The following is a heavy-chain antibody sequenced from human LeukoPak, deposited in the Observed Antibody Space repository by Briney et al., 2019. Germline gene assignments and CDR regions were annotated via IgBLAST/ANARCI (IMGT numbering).Heavy chain of an antibody. Sequence: GGSLRLSCAASGFPFNNYWIYWVRQAPGKGLVWVSSINTDGRTTRYAASVQGRFTISRDNAKNTLYLQMNSLSGDDTAVYYCARAGASGRYAAGWFDPWGQGSLVTVSS. V-gene: IGHV3-74*01. D-gene: IGHD6-19*01. CDR3: ARAGASGRYAAGWFDP. J-gene: IGHJ5*02. CDR2: INTDGRTT. CDR1: GFPFNNYW.